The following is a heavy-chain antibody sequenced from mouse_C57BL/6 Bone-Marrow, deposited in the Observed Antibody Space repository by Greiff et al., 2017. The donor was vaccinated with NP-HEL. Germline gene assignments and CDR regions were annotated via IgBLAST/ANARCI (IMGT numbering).Heavy chain of an antibody. J-gene: IGHJ1*03. CDR1: GFTFNDYY. V-gene: IGHV14-2*01. D-gene: IGHD2-4*01. Sequence: VQLKESGAELVKPGASVKLSCTASGFTFNDYYMHWVKQRPEQGLEWIGRIGPEDGDTKYAPKFQGQATITADTTSNTAYLQLSSLTSEDTDVDYWASYYDYDGWDFDVWGTGTTVTVSA. CDR2: IGPEDGDT. CDR3: ASYYDYDGWDFDV.